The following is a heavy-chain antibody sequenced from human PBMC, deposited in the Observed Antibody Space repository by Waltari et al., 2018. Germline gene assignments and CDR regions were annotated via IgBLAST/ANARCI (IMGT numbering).Heavy chain of an antibody. D-gene: IGHD3-10*01. J-gene: IGHJ6*03. CDR2: IYTSGST. V-gene: IGHV4-4*07. Sequence: QVQLQESGPGLVKPSETLSLTCTVSGGSISSYYWSWIRQPAEKGLEWIGRIYTSGSTNYNPSLKSRVTMSVDTSKNQFSLKLSSVTAADTAVYYCAREPRVLWFGELFYYYYMDVWGKGTTVTVSS. CDR3: AREPRVLWFGELFYYYYMDV. CDR1: GGSISSYY.